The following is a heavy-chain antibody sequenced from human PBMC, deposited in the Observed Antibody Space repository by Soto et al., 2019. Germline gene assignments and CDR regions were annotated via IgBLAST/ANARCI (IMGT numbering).Heavy chain of an antibody. CDR1: GFTFGDYA. Sequence: GGSLRLSCTASGFTFGDYAMSWFRQAPGKGLEWVGFIRSKAYGGTTEYAASVKGRFTISRDDSKSIAYLQMSSLKTEDTAVYYCTRQSAIPRDYYYMDVWGKGTTVTVSS. D-gene: IGHD2-2*01. CDR3: TRQSAIPRDYYYMDV. CDR2: IRSKAYGGTT. V-gene: IGHV3-49*03. J-gene: IGHJ6*03.